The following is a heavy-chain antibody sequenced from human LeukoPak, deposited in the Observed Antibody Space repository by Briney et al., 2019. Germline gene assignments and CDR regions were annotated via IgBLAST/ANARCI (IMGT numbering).Heavy chain of an antibody. CDR2: INHSGST. CDR1: GGSFSGYY. CDR3: ARARGYSYGRIDY. V-gene: IGHV4-34*01. Sequence: SETLSLTCAVYGGSFSGYYWSWIRQPPGKGLEWIGEINHSGSTNYNPSLKSRVTISVDTSKNQFSLKLSSVTAADTAVYYRARARGYSYGRIDYWGQGTLVTVSS. J-gene: IGHJ4*02. D-gene: IGHD5-18*01.